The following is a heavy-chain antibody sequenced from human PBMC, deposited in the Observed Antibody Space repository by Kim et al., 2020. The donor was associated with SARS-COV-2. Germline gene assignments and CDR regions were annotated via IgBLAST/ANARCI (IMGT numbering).Heavy chain of an antibody. CDR1: GSSIGIHYY. Sequence: SETLSLTCTVSGSSIGIHYYWAWIRQPPGRGLECIASISHSGHTYSNPSLQSRVAMSVDASKKQFFVNLTSVTTADTALYFCARHVISGWFNFDMWGRGRLVTVSS. J-gene: IGHJ3*02. V-gene: IGHV4-38-2*02. CDR3: ARHVISGWFNFDM. D-gene: IGHD6-19*01. CDR2: ISHSGHT.